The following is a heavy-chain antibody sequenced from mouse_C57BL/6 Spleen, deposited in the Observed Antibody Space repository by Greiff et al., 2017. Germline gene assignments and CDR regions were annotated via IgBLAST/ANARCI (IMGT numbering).Heavy chain of an antibody. Sequence: VQLQQSGAELVRPGASVKLSCTASGFNIKDDYMHWVKQRPEQGLEWIGWIDPENGDTEYASKFQGKATITADTSSNTAYLQLSSLTCEDTAVYYCTLITTVVARDYWGQGTTLTVSS. J-gene: IGHJ2*01. CDR1: GFNIKDDY. D-gene: IGHD1-1*01. CDR3: TLITTVVARDY. CDR2: IDPENGDT. V-gene: IGHV14-4*01.